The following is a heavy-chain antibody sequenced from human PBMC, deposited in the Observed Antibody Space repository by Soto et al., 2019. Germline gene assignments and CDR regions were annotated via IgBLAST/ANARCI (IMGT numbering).Heavy chain of an antibody. J-gene: IGHJ3*01. V-gene: IGHV3-23*01. CDR1: GFTFNTFA. Sequence: EVQLLASGGGLVQPGGSLRLSCAASGFTFNTFAMSWVHQTPGKGLEWVALISDRGQRTTYADSVKGRFTISSDNPRITVYLQMDSLRGEDTAIYYWAKVYSGPYEDAFDVWGRGTKVAVPS. CDR3: AKVYSGPYEDAFDV. CDR2: ISDRGQRT. D-gene: IGHD5-12*01.